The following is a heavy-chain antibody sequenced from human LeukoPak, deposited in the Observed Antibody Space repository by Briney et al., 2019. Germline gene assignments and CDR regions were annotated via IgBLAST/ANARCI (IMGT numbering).Heavy chain of an antibody. Sequence: ASVKVSCKASGYTFTSYGIIWVRQAPGQGLEWMGWISAYNGNTNYAQKLQGRVTMTTDTSTSTAYMELRSLRSDDTAVYYCARDNSGSYYADAFDIWGQGTMVTVSS. J-gene: IGHJ3*02. CDR1: GYTFTSYG. CDR2: ISAYNGNT. D-gene: IGHD1-26*01. CDR3: ARDNSGSYYADAFDI. V-gene: IGHV1-18*01.